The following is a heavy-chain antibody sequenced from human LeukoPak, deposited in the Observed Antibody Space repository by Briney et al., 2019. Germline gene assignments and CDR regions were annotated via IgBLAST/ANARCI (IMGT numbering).Heavy chain of an antibody. CDR1: GGTFSNYG. CDR2: INPSGGST. Sequence: ASVKVSCKASGGTFSNYGISWVRQAPGQGLEWMGIINPSGGSTSYAQKFQGRVTMTRDTSTSTVYMELSSLRSEDTAVYYCAGVTAAAATSDWFDPWGQGTLVTVSS. J-gene: IGHJ5*02. D-gene: IGHD6-13*01. CDR3: AGVTAAAATSDWFDP. V-gene: IGHV1-46*01.